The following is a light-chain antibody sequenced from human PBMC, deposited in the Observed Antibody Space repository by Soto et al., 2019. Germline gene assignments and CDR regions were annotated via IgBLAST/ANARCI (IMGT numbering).Light chain of an antibody. CDR1: SSDIGAYNY. Sequence: QSVLTQPASVSGSPGQSIAISCTGTSSDIGAYNYVSWYQHHPGKAPKLIIYDVSSRPSGVSNRFSGSKSGNAASLTISGLQADDEADYFCASYTAYNPLVVFGGGTKVT. V-gene: IGLV2-14*01. J-gene: IGLJ2*01. CDR3: ASYTAYNPLVV. CDR2: DVS.